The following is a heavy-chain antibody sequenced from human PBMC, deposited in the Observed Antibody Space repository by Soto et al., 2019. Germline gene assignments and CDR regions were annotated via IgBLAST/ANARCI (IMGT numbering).Heavy chain of an antibody. V-gene: IGHV1-46*01. J-gene: IGHJ6*02. CDR3: ARDQGITTFGVYSMYYYGMDV. CDR1: GFTLTNYY. Sequence: GASVKVSCKASGFTLTNYYMHWVRQAPGQGLEWMGLISPTGTSSMYTQKFQGRVTMTRDTSTGTDYMDLRSLRSDDTAVYYCARDQGITTFGVYSMYYYGMDVWG. CDR2: ISPTGTSS. D-gene: IGHD3-3*01.